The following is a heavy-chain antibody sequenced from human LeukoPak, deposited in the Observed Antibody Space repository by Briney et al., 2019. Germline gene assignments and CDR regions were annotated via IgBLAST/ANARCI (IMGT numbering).Heavy chain of an antibody. Sequence: GGSLRLSCAASGFTFSSYAMHWVRQAPGKGLEWVAVISYDGSNKYYVDSVKGRFTISRDNSKNTLYLQMNSLRAEDTAVYYCARDASTYGMDVWGQGTTVTVSS. CDR3: ARDASTYGMDV. CDR1: GFTFSSYA. V-gene: IGHV3-30-3*01. CDR2: ISYDGSNK. J-gene: IGHJ6*02.